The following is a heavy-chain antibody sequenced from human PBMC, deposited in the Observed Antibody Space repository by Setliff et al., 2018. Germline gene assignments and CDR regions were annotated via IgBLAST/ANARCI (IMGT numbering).Heavy chain of an antibody. CDR1: GYTLTTYF. CDR2: INTRTGNP. Sequence: ASVKVSCKASGYTLTTYFMNWVRQAPGQGLEWMGYINTRTGNPMYAQGFTGRFVFSLDTSVSTAYLQISSLKAEDTAVYYCARGSGTYASSSRVFHYWGQGTLVTVSS. D-gene: IGHD6-6*01. V-gene: IGHV7-4-1*02. CDR3: ARGSGTYASSSRVFHY. J-gene: IGHJ4*02.